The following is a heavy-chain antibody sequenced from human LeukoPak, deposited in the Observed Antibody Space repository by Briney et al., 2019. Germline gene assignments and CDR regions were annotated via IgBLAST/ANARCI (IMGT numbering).Heavy chain of an antibody. Sequence: SETLSLTCTVSGGSISSYYWSWIRQPPGRGLEWIGYIYYSGSTNYNPSLKSRVTISVDTSKNQFSLKLSSVTAADTAVYYCARGGSGSYNDAFDIWGQGTMVTVSS. CDR1: GGSISSYY. CDR3: ARGGSGSYNDAFDI. V-gene: IGHV4-59*01. D-gene: IGHD1-26*01. J-gene: IGHJ3*02. CDR2: IYYSGST.